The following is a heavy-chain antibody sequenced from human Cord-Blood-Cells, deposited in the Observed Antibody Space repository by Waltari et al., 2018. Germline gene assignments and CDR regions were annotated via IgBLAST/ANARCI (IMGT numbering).Heavy chain of an antibody. CDR2: ISYDGSNK. V-gene: IGHV3-30*18. J-gene: IGHJ4*02. Sequence: QVQLVESGGGVVQPGRSLRLSCAASGFTFSTPGMHLFRQAPGKGLEWVAVISYDGSNKYYADSVKGRFTISRDNSKNTLYLQMNSLRAEDTAVYYCAKDLVYGDYDYWGQGTLVTVSS. CDR3: AKDLVYGDYDY. D-gene: IGHD4-17*01. CDR1: GFTFSTPG.